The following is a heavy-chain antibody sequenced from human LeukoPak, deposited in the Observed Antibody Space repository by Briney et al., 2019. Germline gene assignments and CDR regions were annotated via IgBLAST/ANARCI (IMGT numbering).Heavy chain of an antibody. CDR3: ARDEYYDFWSGLNWFDP. D-gene: IGHD3-3*01. J-gene: IGHJ5*02. Sequence: SETLSLTCTVSGGSISSYYWSWIRQPPGKGLEWIGYIYYSGSTNYNPSLKSRVTISVDTSKNQFSLKLSSVTAADTAVYYCARDEYYDFWSGLNWFDPWGQGTLVTVSS. CDR2: IYYSGST. V-gene: IGHV4-59*12. CDR1: GGSISSYY.